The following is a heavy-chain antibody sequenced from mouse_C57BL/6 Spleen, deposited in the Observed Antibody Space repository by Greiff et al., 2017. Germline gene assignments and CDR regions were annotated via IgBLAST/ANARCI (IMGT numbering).Heavy chain of an antibody. Sequence: QVQLQQSGAELMKPGASVKLSCKATGYTFTGYWIEWVKQRPGHGLEWIGEILPGSGRTNYNQKFKGKATVTADTSSKPSYMQLSSLTTEDSALYYCARRDYGSSYWFAYWGQGTLVTVSA. CDR1: GYTFTGYW. CDR2: ILPGSGRT. D-gene: IGHD1-1*01. J-gene: IGHJ3*01. V-gene: IGHV1-9*01. CDR3: ARRDYGSSYWFAY.